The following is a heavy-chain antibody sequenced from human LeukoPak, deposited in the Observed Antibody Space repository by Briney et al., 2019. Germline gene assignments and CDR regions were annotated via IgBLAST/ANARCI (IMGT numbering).Heavy chain of an antibody. CDR3: TRALGYGSGSYYVYYYYGMDV. CDR1: GFTLGEYA. Sequence: GGSLRLSCTDSGFTLGEYAMRWVRQAPGKGRGWVGFIRSKAYGGTTEYAASVNGRFTISRDDSKSIAYLQMNSLKTEDTAVYYCTRALGYGSGSYYVYYYYGMDVWGQGTTVTVSS. J-gene: IGHJ6*02. CDR2: IRSKAYGGTT. D-gene: IGHD3-10*01. V-gene: IGHV3-49*04.